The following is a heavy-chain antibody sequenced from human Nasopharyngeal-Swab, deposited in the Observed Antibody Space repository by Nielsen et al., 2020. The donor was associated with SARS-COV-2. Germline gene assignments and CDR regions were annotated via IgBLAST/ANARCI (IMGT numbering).Heavy chain of an antibody. Sequence: ASVKVSCKASGYTFTSYAMNWVRQAPGQGLEWMGWINTNTGNPTYAQGFTGRFVFSLDTSVSTAYLQISSLKAEDTAVYYRARARGQPHNYYYYGMDVWGQGTTVTVSS. CDR1: GYTFTSYA. V-gene: IGHV7-4-1*02. J-gene: IGHJ6*02. CDR2: INTNTGNP. CDR3: ARARGQPHNYYYYGMDV.